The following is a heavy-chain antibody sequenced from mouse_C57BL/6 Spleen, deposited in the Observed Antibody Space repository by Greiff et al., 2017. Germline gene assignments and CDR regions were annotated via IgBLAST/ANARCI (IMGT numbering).Heavy chain of an antibody. CDR3: TRDPITTGTPYAMDY. CDR2: ISSGGDYI. Sequence: EVKLVESGEGLVKPGGSLKLSCAASGFTFSSYAMSWVRQTPEKRLEWVAYISSGGDYIYYADTVKGRFTISRDNARNTLYLQMSSLKSEDTAMYYCTRDPITTGTPYAMDYWGQGTSVTVSS. D-gene: IGHD1-2*01. CDR1: GFTFSSYA. J-gene: IGHJ4*01. V-gene: IGHV5-9-1*02.